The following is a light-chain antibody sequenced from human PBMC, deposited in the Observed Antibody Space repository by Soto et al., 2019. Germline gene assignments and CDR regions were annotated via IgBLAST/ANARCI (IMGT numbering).Light chain of an antibody. CDR1: SSNIGTSS. CDR3: GSYAGGYTLYV. J-gene: IGLJ1*01. CDR2: TTN. V-gene: IGLV1-44*01. Sequence: QSALTQPHSASGTPGQRVTISCSGSSSNIGTSSVHWFQQLPGTAPKLLISTTNQRPSGVPERFSGSKSGTSASLAISGLPYEDEADYYCGSYAGGYTLYVFGTGTKVT.